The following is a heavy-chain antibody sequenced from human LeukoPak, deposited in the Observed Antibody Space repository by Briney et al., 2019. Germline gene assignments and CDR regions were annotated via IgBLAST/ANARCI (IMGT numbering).Heavy chain of an antibody. CDR2: IYYSGST. CDR1: GGSISSYY. V-gene: IGHV4-59*01. J-gene: IGHJ4*02. D-gene: IGHD1-26*01. CDR3: ARGWYDGSYRFDY. Sequence: SETLSLTCTVSGGSISSYYWSWIRQPPGKGLEWIGYIYYSGSTNYNPSLKSRVTISVDTSKNQFSLKLSSVTAADTAVYYCARGWYDGSYRFDYWGQGTLVTVSS.